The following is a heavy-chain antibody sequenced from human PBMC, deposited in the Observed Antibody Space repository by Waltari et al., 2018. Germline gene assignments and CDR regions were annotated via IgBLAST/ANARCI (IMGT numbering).Heavy chain of an antibody. J-gene: IGHJ2*01. CDR1: GGSISSSSYY. CDR2: IYYSGST. CDR3: ARHPAMTIMLWYFDL. Sequence: QLQLQESGPGLVKPSETLSLTCTVSGGSISSSSYYWGWLRQPPGKGLEGIGSIYYSGSTYYNPSLKSRVTISVDTSKNQFSLKLSSVTAADTAVYYCARHPAMTIMLWYFDLWGRGTLVTVSS. V-gene: IGHV4-39*01. D-gene: IGHD2-8*01.